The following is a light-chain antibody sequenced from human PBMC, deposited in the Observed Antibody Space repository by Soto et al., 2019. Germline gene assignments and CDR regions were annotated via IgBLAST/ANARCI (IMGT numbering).Light chain of an antibody. CDR2: EVT. CDR1: SSDVGGYNF. Sequence: QSVLTQPASVSGSPGQSITISCTGTSSDVGGYNFVSWYQQQPGKAPKLMVYEVTNRPSGVSYRFSGSKSGNTASLTISGLQVEDEADYFCSSYTGSGTMIFGGGTKLTVL. CDR3: SSYTGSGTMI. J-gene: IGLJ2*01. V-gene: IGLV2-14*01.